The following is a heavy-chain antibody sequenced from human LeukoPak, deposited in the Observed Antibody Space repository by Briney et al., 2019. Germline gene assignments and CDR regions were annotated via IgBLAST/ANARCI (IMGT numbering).Heavy chain of an antibody. D-gene: IGHD6-19*01. CDR3: ARDQVAVAGMGFDY. V-gene: IGHV4-59*01. Sequence: KPSETLSLTCTVSGGSISRYYWSWIRQPPGEGLEWIGYIYYSGSTNYNPYLKSRVTISVDTSKNQFSLKLSSVTAADTAVYYCARDQVAVAGMGFDYWGQGTLVTVSS. CDR1: GGSISRYY. J-gene: IGHJ4*02. CDR2: IYYSGST.